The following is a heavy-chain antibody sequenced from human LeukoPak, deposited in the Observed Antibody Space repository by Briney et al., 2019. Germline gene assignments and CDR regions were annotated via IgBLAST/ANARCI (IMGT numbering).Heavy chain of an antibody. CDR3: ARLLLWFGDSYYFDY. D-gene: IGHD3-10*01. CDR2: INHSGST. J-gene: IGHJ4*02. CDR1: GGSFSGYY. Sequence: SETLSLTCAVYGGSFSGYYWSWIRQPPGKGPEWIGEINHSGSTNYNPSLKSRVTISVDTSKNQFSLKLSSVTAADTAVYYCARLLLWFGDSYYFDYWGQGTLVTVSS. V-gene: IGHV4-34*01.